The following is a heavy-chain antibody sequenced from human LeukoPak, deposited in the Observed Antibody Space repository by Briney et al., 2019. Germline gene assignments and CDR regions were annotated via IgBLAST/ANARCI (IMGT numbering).Heavy chain of an antibody. CDR3: ARGGVIRRSYRTYHSYYMDV. CDR2: INHSGST. Sequence: SETLSLTCAVYGGSFSGYYWSWIRQPPGKGLEWIGEINHSGSTNYNPSLKRRVTISVDPSKTQFSLKLSSVTAADTAVYYCARGGVIRRSYRTYHSYYMDVWGKATTVTASS. J-gene: IGHJ6*03. D-gene: IGHD1-26*01. CDR1: GGSFSGYY. V-gene: IGHV4-34*01.